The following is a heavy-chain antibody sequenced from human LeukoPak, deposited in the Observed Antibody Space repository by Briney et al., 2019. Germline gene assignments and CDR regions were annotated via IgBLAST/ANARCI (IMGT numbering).Heavy chain of an antibody. CDR2: ISSSSSYI. D-gene: IGHD3-10*01. CDR3: ARDQSMLRGVISAFDI. Sequence: KPGGSLRLSCAASGFTFSSYSMNWVRQAPGKGLEWVSCISSSSSYIYYADSVKGRFTISRDNAKNSLYLQMNSLRAEDTAVYYCARDQSMLRGVISAFDIWGQGTMVTVSS. V-gene: IGHV3-21*01. CDR1: GFTFSSYS. J-gene: IGHJ3*02.